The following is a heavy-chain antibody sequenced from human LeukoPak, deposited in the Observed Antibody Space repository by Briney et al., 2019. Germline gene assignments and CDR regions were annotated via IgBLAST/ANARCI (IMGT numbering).Heavy chain of an antibody. CDR1: GYSISSIHC. J-gene: IGHJ4*02. D-gene: IGHD4-17*01. CDR2: ICQSGST. CDR3: ARDPHDYGDSLDY. Sequence: PSETLSLTCTVSGYSISSIHCWGWIRQPPGKGLEWIGNICQSGSTYYSPSLKSRVILSLDTSKNQFSLRLSSVTAADTAVYYCARDPHDYGDSLDYWGQGTLVTVSS. V-gene: IGHV4-38-2*02.